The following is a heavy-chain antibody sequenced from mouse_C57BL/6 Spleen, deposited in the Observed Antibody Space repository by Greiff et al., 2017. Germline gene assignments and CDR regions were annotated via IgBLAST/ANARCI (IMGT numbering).Heavy chain of an antibody. V-gene: IGHV1-15*01. Sequence: QVQLQQSGAELVRPGASVTLSCKASGYTFTDYEMHWVKQTPVHGLEWIGAIDPETGGTAYNQKFKGKAILTADKSSSTAYMELRSLTSEDSAVYYCTRWGDYDEDYWGQGTTLTVSS. CDR1: GYTFTDYE. CDR3: TRWGDYDEDY. D-gene: IGHD2-4*01. CDR2: IDPETGGT. J-gene: IGHJ2*01.